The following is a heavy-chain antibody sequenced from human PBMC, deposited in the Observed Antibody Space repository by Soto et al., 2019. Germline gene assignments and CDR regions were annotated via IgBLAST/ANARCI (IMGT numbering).Heavy chain of an antibody. CDR2: IIPIFGVP. D-gene: IGHD5-12*01. J-gene: IGHJ6*02. Sequence: ASVKVSCKASRGSFSNYAISWVRRAPGQGHEWMGAIIPIFGVPNYAQTFRGRDTITADDSTSTAYMELSSLTSEDTATYFCARDVDSGYESPNYNYYGMAVWGQGTTVTVSS. CDR1: RGSFSNYA. V-gene: IGHV1-69*13. CDR3: ARDVDSGYESPNYNYYGMAV.